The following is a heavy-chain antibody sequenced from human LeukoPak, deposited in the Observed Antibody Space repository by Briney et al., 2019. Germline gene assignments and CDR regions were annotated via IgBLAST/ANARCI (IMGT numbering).Heavy chain of an antibody. Sequence: SDTLSLTCAVYVGSFSGYYWSWIRRPPGKGLEWIGYINHSGSTNYNPSLKSRVTVSLDKSQNQVSLMLSAVTAADTAVYSCARHWCSCHGGGSDCYTFDYWGQGSLVTVSS. D-gene: IGHD2-21*02. CDR3: ARHWCSCHGGGSDCYTFDY. CDR2: INHSGST. CDR1: VGSFSGYY. V-gene: IGHV4-34*01. J-gene: IGHJ4*02.